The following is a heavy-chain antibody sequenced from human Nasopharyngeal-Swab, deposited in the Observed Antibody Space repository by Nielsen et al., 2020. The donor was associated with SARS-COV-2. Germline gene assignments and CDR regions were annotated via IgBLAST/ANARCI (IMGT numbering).Heavy chain of an antibody. CDR1: GYSFSRYG. D-gene: IGHD2-8*01. J-gene: IGHJ6*02. Sequence: GESLKISCAASGYSFSRYGMHWVRQAPGKGLEWVAVISHDGRVNFYADSVKGRFTISRDNSTLYLQMSSLRTEDTAVYYCARWNARGAGGNYGMDVWGQGTTVTVSS. CDR2: ISHDGRVN. CDR3: ARWNARGAGGNYGMDV. V-gene: IGHV3-30*03.